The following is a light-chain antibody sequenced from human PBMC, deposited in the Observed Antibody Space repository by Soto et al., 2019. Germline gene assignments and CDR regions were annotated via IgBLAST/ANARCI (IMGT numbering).Light chain of an antibody. CDR3: LQQNSYPWT. V-gene: IGKV3-15*01. CDR1: QSISSS. Sequence: EIVMTQSPATLSVSPGEISTLSCRASQSISSSLAWYKQKPGQAPRLLIYRASTRATGIPARFSGSGSGTEFTLTISSLQPEDGATDYGLQQNSYPWTVGQGTKVDIK. CDR2: RAS. J-gene: IGKJ1*01.